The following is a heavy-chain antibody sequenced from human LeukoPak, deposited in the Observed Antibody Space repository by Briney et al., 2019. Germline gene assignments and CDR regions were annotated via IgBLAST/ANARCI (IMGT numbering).Heavy chain of an antibody. Sequence: ASVKVSCKASRGTFSSYTISWVRQGPGQGLEWMGGIFPIFGTANYAQKFQGRVTITTDESTSTAYMELSSLRSEDTAVYYCASSPPLGYCSSTSCPVGAFDIWGQGTMVTVSS. CDR2: IFPIFGTA. V-gene: IGHV1-69*05. CDR1: RGTFSSYT. D-gene: IGHD2-2*01. J-gene: IGHJ3*02. CDR3: ASSPPLGYCSSTSCPVGAFDI.